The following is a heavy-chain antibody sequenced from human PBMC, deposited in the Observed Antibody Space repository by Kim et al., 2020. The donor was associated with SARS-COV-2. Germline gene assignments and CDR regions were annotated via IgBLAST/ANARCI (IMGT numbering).Heavy chain of an antibody. CDR3: ARGHGYYYYGMDV. J-gene: IGHJ6*02. CDR2: IIPILGIA. V-gene: IGHV1-69*04. CDR1: GGTFSSYA. Sequence: SVKVSCKASGGTFSSYAISWVRQAPGQGLEWMGRIIPILGIANYAQKFQGRVTITADKSTSTAYMELSSLRSEDTAVYYCARGHGYYYYGMDVWGQGTTVTVSS.